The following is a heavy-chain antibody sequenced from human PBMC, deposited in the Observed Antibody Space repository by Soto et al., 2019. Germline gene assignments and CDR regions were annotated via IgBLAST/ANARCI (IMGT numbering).Heavy chain of an antibody. D-gene: IGHD6-13*01. CDR3: AREQQLGLYDWFDP. CDR2: IYYSGST. CDR1: GGSISSGDYS. Sequence: SETLSLTCAVSGGSISSGDYSWNWIRQPPGKGLEWIGYIYYSGSTNYNPSLKSRVTISVDTSKNQFSLKLSSVTAADTAVYYCAREQQLGLYDWFDPWGQGTLVTVSS. J-gene: IGHJ5*02. V-gene: IGHV4-61*08.